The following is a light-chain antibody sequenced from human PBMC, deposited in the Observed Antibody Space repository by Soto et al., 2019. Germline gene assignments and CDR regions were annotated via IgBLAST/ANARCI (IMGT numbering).Light chain of an antibody. V-gene: IGKV3-20*01. Sequence: EIVLTQSPGTLSLSPGERVTLSCRASQSVCSRCLAWYQQKPGQSPRLLIYGASSRATGIPDRFSGSGSGTDFTLTIRRLEPEDFAVYYCQHYGTTPWTFGQGNKVGIK. CDR2: GAS. CDR1: QSVCSRC. CDR3: QHYGTTPWT. J-gene: IGKJ1*01.